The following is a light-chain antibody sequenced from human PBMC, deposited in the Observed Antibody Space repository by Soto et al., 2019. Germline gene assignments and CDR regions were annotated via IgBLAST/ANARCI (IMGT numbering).Light chain of an antibody. CDR2: GAS. CDR3: QQYDTSPPLT. Sequence: EIVLTQSPGTLSLSPGDRATLSCRASQSVRSNYLAWYQQKPGQAPRPLLYGASSRATGIPDRFSGSGSGTDFTLTISRLEPEDFEVYYWQQYDTSPPLTFGGGTKVEIK. J-gene: IGKJ4*01. CDR1: QSVRSNY. V-gene: IGKV3-20*01.